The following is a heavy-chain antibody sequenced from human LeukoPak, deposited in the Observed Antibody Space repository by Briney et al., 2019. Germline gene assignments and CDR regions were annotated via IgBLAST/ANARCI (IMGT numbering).Heavy chain of an antibody. CDR2: ISYDGSNK. D-gene: IGHD3-22*01. Sequence: GGSLRLSCAASGFTFSSYAMHWVRQAPGKGLEWVAVISYDGSNKYYADSMKGRFTISRDNSKNTLYLQMNSLRAEDTAVYYCARGGGAYYDSSGYHSLDYWGQGTLVTVSS. CDR1: GFTFSSYA. V-gene: IGHV3-30*01. J-gene: IGHJ4*02. CDR3: ARGGGAYYDSSGYHSLDY.